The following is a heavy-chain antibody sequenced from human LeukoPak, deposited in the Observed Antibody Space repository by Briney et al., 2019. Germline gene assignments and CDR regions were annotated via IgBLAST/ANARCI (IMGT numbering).Heavy chain of an antibody. Sequence: GGSLRLSCAASGFTVSSNYMSWVRQAPGKGLEWVSLIYGAGTTSYADSVKGRFTISRDNSKNTLYLQMNSLRAEDTAVYYCASLYYYGSGRGIDYWGQGTLVTVSS. V-gene: IGHV3-66*01. J-gene: IGHJ4*02. CDR3: ASLYYYGSGRGIDY. CDR1: GFTVSSNY. CDR2: IYGAGTT. D-gene: IGHD3-10*01.